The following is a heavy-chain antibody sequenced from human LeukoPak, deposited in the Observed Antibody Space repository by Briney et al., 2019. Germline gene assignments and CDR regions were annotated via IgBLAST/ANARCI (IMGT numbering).Heavy chain of an antibody. CDR2: IYSGGST. V-gene: IGHV3-66*01. Sequence: GGSLRLSCAASGFTVSNNYMSWVRHAPGKGLEWVSVIYSGGSTYYADSVKGRFTISRDNSKNTLYPQMNSLRAEDTAVYYCARTNRFLLMDVWGQGTTVTVSS. J-gene: IGHJ6*02. CDR3: ARTNRFLLMDV. CDR1: GFTVSNNY. D-gene: IGHD2-8*01.